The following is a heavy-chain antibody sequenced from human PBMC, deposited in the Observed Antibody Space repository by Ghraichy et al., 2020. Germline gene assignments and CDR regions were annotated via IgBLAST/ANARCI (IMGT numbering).Heavy chain of an antibody. CDR3: AKDRYYDFWSGYNTDPLGG. J-gene: IGHJ4*02. CDR2: ISGSGGST. Sequence: GESLRLSCAASGFTFSSYAMSWVRQAPGKGLEWVSAISGSGGSTYYADSVKGRFTISRDNSKNTLYLQMNSLRAEDTAVYYCAKDRYYDFWSGYNTDPLGGWGQGTLVTVSS. V-gene: IGHV3-23*01. D-gene: IGHD3-3*01. CDR1: GFTFSSYA.